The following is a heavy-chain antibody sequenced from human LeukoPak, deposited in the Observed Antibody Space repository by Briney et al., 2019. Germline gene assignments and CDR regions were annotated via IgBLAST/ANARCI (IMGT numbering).Heavy chain of an antibody. CDR3: ARDRGYDYGDYSNGMDV. D-gene: IGHD4-17*01. V-gene: IGHV1-46*01. J-gene: IGHJ6*02. CDR2: INPSGGST. Sequence: ASVKVSCKASGYTFTSYYMHWVRQAPGQGLEWMGIINPSGGSTSYAQKFQGRVTMTRDTSTSTVYMELSSLRSEDTAVYYCARDRGYDYGDYSNGMDVWGQGTTVTVSS. CDR1: GYTFTSYY.